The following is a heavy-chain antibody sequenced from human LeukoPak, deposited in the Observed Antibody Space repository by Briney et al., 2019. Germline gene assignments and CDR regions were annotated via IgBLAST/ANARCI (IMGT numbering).Heavy chain of an antibody. CDR2: IWYDGSNK. CDR1: GFTFRSYG. J-gene: IGHJ4*02. Sequence: GGSLRLSCAASGFTFRSYGMHWVRQAPGKGLEWVAVIWYDGSNKYYADSVKGRFTISRDNSKNTLYLQMNSLRAEDTAVYYCARGEAPGDYHFDYWGQGTLVTVSS. CDR3: ARGEAPGDYHFDY. D-gene: IGHD4-17*01. V-gene: IGHV3-33*01.